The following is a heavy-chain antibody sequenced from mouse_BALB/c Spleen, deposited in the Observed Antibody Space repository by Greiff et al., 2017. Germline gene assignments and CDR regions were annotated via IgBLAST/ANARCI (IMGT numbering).Heavy chain of an antibody. Sequence: EVKLMESGAELVKPGASVKLSCTASGFNIKDTYMHWVKQRPEQGLEWIGRIDPANGNTKYDPKFQGKATITADTSSNTAYLQLSILTSEDAAVYYCNAGSRTDYAIDYWGQGTSVTVSA. V-gene: IGHV14-3*02. CDR2: IDPANGNT. CDR3: NAGSRTDYAIDY. D-gene: IGHD3-3*01. J-gene: IGHJ4*01. CDR1: GFNIKDTY.